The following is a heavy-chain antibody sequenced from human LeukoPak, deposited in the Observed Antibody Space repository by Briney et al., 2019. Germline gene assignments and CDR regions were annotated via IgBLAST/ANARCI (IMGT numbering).Heavy chain of an antibody. Sequence: GGSLRLSCAASGFTVSSNYMSWVRQAPGKGLEWVSGISGSGGSTYYADSVKGRFTISRDNSKNTLYLQMNSLRAEDTAVYFCAKAGVYGDPADYWGQGTLVTVSS. D-gene: IGHD4-17*01. J-gene: IGHJ4*02. CDR3: AKAGVYGDPADY. CDR1: GFTVSSNY. V-gene: IGHV3-23*01. CDR2: ISGSGGST.